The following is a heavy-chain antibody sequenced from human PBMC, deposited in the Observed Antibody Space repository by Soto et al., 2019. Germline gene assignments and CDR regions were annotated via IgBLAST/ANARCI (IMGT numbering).Heavy chain of an antibody. J-gene: IGHJ5*02. CDR3: GRVPVDTYMIYWSDP. Sequence: PSETLSLTCTVSGDSVSSGNYYWTWIRQPPGKGLEWIGSIYSTGSTNYNPSLKSRLTVSIDTSRNLFSLRLDSVTAADTAVYYCGRVPVDTYMIYWSDPWGQGTLVTVSS. CDR1: GDSVSSGNYY. D-gene: IGHD3-16*01. V-gene: IGHV4-61*01. CDR2: IYSTGST.